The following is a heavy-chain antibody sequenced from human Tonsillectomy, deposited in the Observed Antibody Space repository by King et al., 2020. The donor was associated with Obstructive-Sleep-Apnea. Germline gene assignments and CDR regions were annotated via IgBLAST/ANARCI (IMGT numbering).Heavy chain of an antibody. CDR2: IYYSGTT. Sequence: QLQESGPGLVKPSETLSLTCSVSGGSISSYYWSWFRQPPGKGLEWVGSIYYSGTTNYYPSLKSRVTISVDTSKNKFYLKLTSVTAADTAVYYCTRANYFDYWGQGTLVTVSS. CDR1: GGSISSYY. V-gene: IGHV4-59*13. CDR3: TRANYFDY. J-gene: IGHJ4*02.